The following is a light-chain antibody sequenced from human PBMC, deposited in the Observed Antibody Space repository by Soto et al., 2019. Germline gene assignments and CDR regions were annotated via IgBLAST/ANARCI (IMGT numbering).Light chain of an antibody. CDR2: GAS. V-gene: IGKV3-20*01. Sequence: EIVLTQSPGTLSLSPGERATLSCRASQRVSSSYLAWYQQKPGQAPRLLIYGASSRATGIPDRFSGSGSGTDFTLTISRLEPEDFAVYFCQQYGSSPPFTFGQRTKVEI. CDR3: QQYGSSPPFT. CDR1: QRVSSSY. J-gene: IGKJ2*01.